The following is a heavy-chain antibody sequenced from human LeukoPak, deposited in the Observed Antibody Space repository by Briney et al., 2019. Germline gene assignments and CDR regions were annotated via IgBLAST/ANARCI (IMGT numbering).Heavy chain of an antibody. CDR2: VLYNGYTT. CDR3: ARDGLIRGTTDWFDP. J-gene: IGHJ5*02. CDR1: GFTFSDHG. Sequence: GRSLRLSCAASGFTFSDHGIHWVRQAPGKGLEWVSSVLYNGYTTYYADSVKGRFTISRDNSNNMVYLQMSSLRAEDTAVYYCARDGLIRGTTDWFDPWGQGTSVIVSS. V-gene: IGHV3-33*05. D-gene: IGHD3/OR15-3a*01.